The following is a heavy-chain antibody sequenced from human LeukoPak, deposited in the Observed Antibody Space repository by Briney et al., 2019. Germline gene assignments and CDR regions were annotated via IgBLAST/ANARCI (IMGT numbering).Heavy chain of an antibody. V-gene: IGHV3-23*01. CDR1: GFTFSNYA. Sequence: GSLRLSCAASGFTFSNYAMSWVRQAPGKGLEWVSTISGSGGSTYYADSVKGRFTISRDNSKNTLYLQMDSLRAEDTAVYYCARALYDNSGYYPYYFDYWGQGTLVTVSS. CDR3: ARALYDNSGYYPYYFDY. CDR2: ISGSGGST. D-gene: IGHD3-22*01. J-gene: IGHJ4*02.